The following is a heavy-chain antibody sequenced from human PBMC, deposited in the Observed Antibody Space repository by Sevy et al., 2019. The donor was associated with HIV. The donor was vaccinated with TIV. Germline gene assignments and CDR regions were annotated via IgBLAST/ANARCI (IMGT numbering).Heavy chain of an antibody. Sequence: GGSLRLSCAASGFTFSSYGMHWVRQAPGKGLEWVAVIWYDGSNKYYADSVKGRFTISRDNSKNTLYLQMNSLRAEDTAVYYCARAYPAIRYYDSSGCSPTDYWGQGTLVTVSS. CDR2: IWYDGSNK. CDR3: ARAYPAIRYYDSSGCSPTDY. V-gene: IGHV3-33*01. CDR1: GFTFSSYG. D-gene: IGHD3-22*01. J-gene: IGHJ4*02.